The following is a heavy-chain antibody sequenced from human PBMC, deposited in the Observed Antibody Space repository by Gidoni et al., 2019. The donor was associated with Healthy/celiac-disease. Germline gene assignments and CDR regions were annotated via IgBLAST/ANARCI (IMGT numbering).Heavy chain of an antibody. CDR1: GGSFSGYY. D-gene: IGHD6-19*01. CDR3: ARSIAVAGYYFDY. CDR2: INHSGST. Sequence: QVQLQQWGAGLLKPSETLSLTCAVYGGSFSGYYWSWIRQPPGKGLEWIGKINHSGSTNYNPSLKSRVTISVDTSKNQFSLKLSSVTAADTAVYYCARSIAVAGYYFDYWGQGTLVTVSS. J-gene: IGHJ4*02. V-gene: IGHV4-34*01.